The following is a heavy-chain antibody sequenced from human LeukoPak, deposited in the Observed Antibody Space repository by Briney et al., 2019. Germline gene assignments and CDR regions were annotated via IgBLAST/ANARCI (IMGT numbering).Heavy chain of an antibody. J-gene: IGHJ4*02. V-gene: IGHV3-23*01. D-gene: IGHD6-13*01. CDR1: GFTFSTYA. CDR2: ISGSGTTT. CDR3: AKPLSAASGTDFHY. Sequence: GGSLRLSCAASGFTFSTYAMSWVRQAPGKGLDWVSAISGSGTTTYYSDSVKGRFTISRDISKNTLYLQMNSLRAEDTAVYYCAKPLSAASGTDFHYRGQGTLVTVSS.